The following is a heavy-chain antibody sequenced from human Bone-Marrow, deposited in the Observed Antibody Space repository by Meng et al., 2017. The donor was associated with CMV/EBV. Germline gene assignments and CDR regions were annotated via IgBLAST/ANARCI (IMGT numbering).Heavy chain of an antibody. CDR1: GGTFSSYA. V-gene: IGHV1-69*10. D-gene: IGHD1-14*01. J-gene: IGHJ6*02. CDR2: IIPILGIA. Sequence: SVKVSCKASGGTFSSYAISWVRQAPGQGLEWMGGIIPILGIANYAQKFQGRVTITADKSTSTAYMELSSLRSEDTAVYYCAREAEGGHGMDVWGQGTTVTVSS. CDR3: AREAEGGHGMDV.